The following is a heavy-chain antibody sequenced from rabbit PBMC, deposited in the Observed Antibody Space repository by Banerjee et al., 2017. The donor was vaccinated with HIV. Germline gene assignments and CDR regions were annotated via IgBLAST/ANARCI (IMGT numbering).Heavy chain of an antibody. CDR1: GFDLSDYYY. Sequence: QQQLEESGGGLVKPGGTLTLTCKASGFDLSDYYYMCWVRQAPGKGLEWIACIDAGSSGYTWYANWAKGRFTISKTSSTTVTLQMTSMTGADTDTYFCARWVSGSNYWDLWGPGTLVTVS. CDR3: ARWVSGSNYWDL. V-gene: IGHV1S45*01. J-gene: IGHJ4*01. D-gene: IGHD8-1*01. CDR2: IDAGSSGYT.